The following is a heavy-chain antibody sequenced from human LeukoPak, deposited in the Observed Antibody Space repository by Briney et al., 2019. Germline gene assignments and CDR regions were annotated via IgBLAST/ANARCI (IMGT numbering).Heavy chain of an antibody. Sequence: SETLSLTCTVSGGSISSSTYYWGWVRQPPGKGLEWIGNIYYSGNTYYNPSLKSRVTISVDTSKNQFSLKLSSVTAADTAVYYCARAKLGTFDYWGQGTLVTVSS. CDR1: GGSISSSTYY. CDR3: ARAKLGTFDY. J-gene: IGHJ4*02. V-gene: IGHV4-39*07. CDR2: IYYSGNT. D-gene: IGHD7-27*01.